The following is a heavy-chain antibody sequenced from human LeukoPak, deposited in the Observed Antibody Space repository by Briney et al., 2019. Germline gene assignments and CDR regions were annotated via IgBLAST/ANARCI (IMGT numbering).Heavy chain of an antibody. CDR2: INPSGGST. J-gene: IGHJ4*02. CDR3: ARGDVTLPILVVDLDY. CDR1: GYTFTSYY. V-gene: IGHV1-46*01. Sequence: ASVKVSCKASGYTFTSYYMHWVRQAPGQGLEWMGIINPSGGSTSYAQKFQGRVTITADESTSTAYMELSSLRSEDTAVYYCARGDVTLPILVVDLDYWGQGTLVTVSS. D-gene: IGHD2-15*01.